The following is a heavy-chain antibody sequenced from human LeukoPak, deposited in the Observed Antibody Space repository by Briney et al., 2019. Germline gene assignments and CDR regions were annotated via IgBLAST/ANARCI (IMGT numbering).Heavy chain of an antibody. Sequence: GGSLRLSCAASGFTFSSYEMNWVRQAPGKGLEWVSYISSSGSTIYYADSVKSRFTISRDNAKNSLYLQMNSLRAEDTAVYYCASLNPIVVVTPFAEWSQRTLVTVSS. J-gene: IGHJ4*02. CDR3: ASLNPIVVVTPFAE. CDR2: ISSSGSTI. D-gene: IGHD2-21*02. CDR1: GFTFSSYE. V-gene: IGHV3-48*03.